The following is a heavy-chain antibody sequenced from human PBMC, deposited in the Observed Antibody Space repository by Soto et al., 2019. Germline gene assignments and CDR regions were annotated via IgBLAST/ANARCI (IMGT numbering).Heavy chain of an antibody. J-gene: IGHJ6*02. V-gene: IGHV4-30-2*01. CDR2: IYHSGST. CDR1: VGSISSGGYS. D-gene: IGHD6-25*01. CDR3: ARGQAASYGMDV. Sequence: TLSLTCSVSVGSISSGGYSWSWIRQPPGKGLEWIGYIYHSGSTYYNPSLKSRVTISVDRSKNQFSLKLSSVTAADTAVYYCARGQAASYGMDVWGQGTTVTVSS.